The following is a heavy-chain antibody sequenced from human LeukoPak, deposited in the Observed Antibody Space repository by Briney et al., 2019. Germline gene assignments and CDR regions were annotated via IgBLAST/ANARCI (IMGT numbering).Heavy chain of an antibody. J-gene: IGHJ4*02. CDR2: ISSSGSTI. Sequence: GGSLRLSCAASGFTFSSYEMNWVRQAPGRGLEWVSYISSSGSTIYYADSVKGRFTISRDNAKNSLYLQMNSLRAEDTAMYYCARTEKYFGSGSYDCWDQGTLVTVSS. CDR3: ARTEKYFGSGSYDC. D-gene: IGHD3-10*01. V-gene: IGHV3-48*03. CDR1: GFTFSSYE.